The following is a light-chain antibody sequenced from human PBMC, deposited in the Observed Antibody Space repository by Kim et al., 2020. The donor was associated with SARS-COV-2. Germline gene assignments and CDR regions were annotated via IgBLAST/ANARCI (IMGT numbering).Light chain of an antibody. CDR3: QAWDNDAAI. V-gene: IGLV3-1*01. CDR2: QDS. Sequence: SYELTQPPSVSVSPGQTASITCSGDILGDKYTSWYQQRPGQSPVLLIYQDSKRPSGIPARFSGSRSGNTATLTISWTQAMDDADYYCQAWDNDAAIFGGG. CDR1: ILGDKY. J-gene: IGLJ2*01.